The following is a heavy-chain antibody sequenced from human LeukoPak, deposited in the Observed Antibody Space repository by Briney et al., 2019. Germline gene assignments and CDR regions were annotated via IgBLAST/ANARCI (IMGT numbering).Heavy chain of an antibody. V-gene: IGHV4-38-2*02. D-gene: IGHD2-8*01. Sequence: SESLSLTCTVSGYSIISGYYWGWIRQPPGKGLEWIGSIYHSGSTYYNPSLKSRVTISVDTSKNQFSLKLSSVTAADTAVYYCARDGVQLYGNLDYWGQGTLVTVSS. J-gene: IGHJ4*02. CDR3: ARDGVQLYGNLDY. CDR2: IYHSGST. CDR1: GYSIISGYY.